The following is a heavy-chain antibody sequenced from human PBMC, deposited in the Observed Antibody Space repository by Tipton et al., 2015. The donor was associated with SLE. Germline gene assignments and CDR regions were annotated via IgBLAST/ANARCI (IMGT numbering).Heavy chain of an antibody. D-gene: IGHD6-19*01. CDR2: IKQDGSEK. CDR3: GRGVYSESSVGMDV. CDR1: GFTFTAYT. J-gene: IGHJ6*02. Sequence: SLRLSCAASGFTFTAYTMNWIRQAPGKGLEWVANIKQDGSEKYYVDSVKGRFTISRDNAKNTVYLQMNSLSGDDTAVYYCGRGVYSESSVGMDVWGQGTTVTVSS. V-gene: IGHV3-7*01.